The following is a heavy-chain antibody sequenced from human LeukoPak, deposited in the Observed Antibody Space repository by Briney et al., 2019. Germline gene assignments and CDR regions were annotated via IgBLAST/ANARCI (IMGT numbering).Heavy chain of an antibody. Sequence: SVKVSCKASGGTFSSYAISWVRQAPGQGLEWMGGIIPIFGTANYAQKFQGRVTITADESTSTAYMELSSLRSEDTAVYYCARGRFGESDYYGMDVWGQGTTVTVSS. D-gene: IGHD3-10*01. CDR2: IIPIFGTA. V-gene: IGHV1-69*01. CDR3: ARGRFGESDYYGMDV. CDR1: GGTFSSYA. J-gene: IGHJ6*02.